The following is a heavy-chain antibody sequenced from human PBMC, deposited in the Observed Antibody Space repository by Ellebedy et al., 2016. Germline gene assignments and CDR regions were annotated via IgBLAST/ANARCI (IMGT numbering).Heavy chain of an antibody. CDR2: IYYSGTT. CDR3: TLSTGGEAFDI. CDR1: GYSISSSNW. D-gene: IGHD2-8*02. J-gene: IGHJ3*02. V-gene: IGHV4-28*01. Sequence: SETLSLTCAVSGYSISSSNWWGWIRQPPGTGLEWIGFIYYSGTTYYNPSLKSRVTMSVDTSKNQFSLKLSSVTAVDTAVYYCTLSTGGEAFDIWGQGTMVTVSS.